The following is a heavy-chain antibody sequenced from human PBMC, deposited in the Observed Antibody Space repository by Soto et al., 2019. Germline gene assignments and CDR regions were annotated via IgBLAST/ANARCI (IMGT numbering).Heavy chain of an antibody. CDR3: ARGRRYSRRNDAEDY. V-gene: IGHV4-34*01. CDR2: INHSGST. Sequence: PSETLSLTCAVSGGSFSGYYWSWIRQPPGKGLEWIGEINHSGSTNYNPSLKSRVTISVDTSKNQFSLKLSSVTAADTAVYYCARGRRYSRRNDAEDYWGQGTLVTVSS. D-gene: IGHD6-13*01. J-gene: IGHJ4*02. CDR1: GGSFSGYY.